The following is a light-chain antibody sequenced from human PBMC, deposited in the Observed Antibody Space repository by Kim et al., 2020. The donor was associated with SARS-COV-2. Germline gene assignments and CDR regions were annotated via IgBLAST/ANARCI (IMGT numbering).Light chain of an antibody. CDR3: QQYCSSPCT. CDR1: QSVSSSY. J-gene: IGKJ1*01. Sequence: EIVLTQSPGTLSLSPGERATLSCRASQSVSSSYLAWYQQKPGQAPRLLIYGASSRATGIPYRFSGSGSGTDFTLTISRLEPEDFAVYYCQQYCSSPCTFGQGTKVDIK. V-gene: IGKV3-20*01. CDR2: GAS.